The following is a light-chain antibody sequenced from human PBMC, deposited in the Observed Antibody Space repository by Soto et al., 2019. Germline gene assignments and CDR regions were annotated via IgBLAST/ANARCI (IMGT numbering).Light chain of an antibody. CDR3: QQYGSSPLT. CDR2: GAS. V-gene: IGKV3-20*01. J-gene: IGKJ1*01. CDR1: QNINTN. Sequence: EIVLTQSPATLSLSPGERATLSCRASQNINTNLAWYQQKPGQAPRLLIYGASSRATGIPDRFSGSGSGTDFTLTISRLDPEDVAVYYCQQYGSSPLTFGQGTKV.